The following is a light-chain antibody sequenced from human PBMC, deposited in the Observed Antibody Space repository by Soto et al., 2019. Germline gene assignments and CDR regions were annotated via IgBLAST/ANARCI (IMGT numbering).Light chain of an antibody. CDR3: QQYNSYRA. CDR2: KAS. V-gene: IGKV1-5*03. J-gene: IGKJ1*01. CDR1: QSISNW. Sequence: DIQMTQSPSTLSASVGDRVTITCRASQSISNWLAWHQQKPGKAPKLLIYKASNLESGVPSRFSGSGSGTEFTLTISSLQPDDFATYYCQQYNSYRAFGQGTKVDI.